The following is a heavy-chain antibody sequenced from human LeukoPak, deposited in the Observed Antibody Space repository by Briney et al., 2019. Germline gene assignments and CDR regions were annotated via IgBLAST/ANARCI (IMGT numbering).Heavy chain of an antibody. Sequence: ASVKVSCKASGYIFTSYYIQWVRQAPGQGLEWMGLINPTGGSRTYAEKFRTRVTMTRDMSTSTVYMELSSLRSEDTAAYYCARGFFLREIDYWGQGTLVTVSS. CDR3: ARGFFLREIDY. CDR1: GYIFTSYY. D-gene: IGHD3-3*01. V-gene: IGHV1-46*01. CDR2: INPTGGSR. J-gene: IGHJ4*02.